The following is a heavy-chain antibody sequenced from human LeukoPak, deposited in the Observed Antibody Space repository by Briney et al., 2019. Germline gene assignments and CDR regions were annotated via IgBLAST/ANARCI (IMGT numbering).Heavy chain of an antibody. V-gene: IGHV4-34*01. D-gene: IGHD3-9*01. CDR3: ARGPLRYFAQAREPYDY. J-gene: IGHJ4*02. CDR1: GGSFSGYY. Sequence: RSSETLSLTCAVYGGSFSGYYWSWIRQPPGKGLEWIGEINHSGSTNYNPSLKSRVTISVDTSKNQFSLKLSSVPAADTAVYYCARGPLRYFAQAREPYDYWGQGTLVTVSS. CDR2: INHSGST.